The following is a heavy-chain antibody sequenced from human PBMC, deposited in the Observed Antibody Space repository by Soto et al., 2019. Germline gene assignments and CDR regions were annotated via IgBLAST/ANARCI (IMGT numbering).Heavy chain of an antibody. V-gene: IGHV4-59*01. CDR2: MYNTGST. Sequence: SETLSLTCTVSGCSISSYCLSWIRQPPGKGLEWIGYMYNTGSTIYNPSLKSRVTISVDTSKNQFSLKLNSVTAADTAVYYCARDLWGYCGADCYPLDVWGQGTTVTVSS. CDR1: GCSISSYC. D-gene: IGHD2-21*02. J-gene: IGHJ6*02. CDR3: ARDLWGYCGADCYPLDV.